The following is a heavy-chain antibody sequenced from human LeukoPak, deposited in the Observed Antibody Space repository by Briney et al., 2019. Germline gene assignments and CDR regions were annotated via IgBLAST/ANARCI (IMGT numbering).Heavy chain of an antibody. V-gene: IGHV3-48*02. D-gene: IGHD3-3*01. Sequence: PGGSLRLSCAASGFTFSSYSMNWVRQAPGKGLEWVSYISSSSSTIYYADSMKGRFTISRDNAKNSLYLQMNSLRDEDTAVYYCARDSTTNYDFWSGYSDFDYWGQGTLVTVSS. CDR2: ISSSSSTI. J-gene: IGHJ4*02. CDR3: ARDSTTNYDFWSGYSDFDY. CDR1: GFTFSSYS.